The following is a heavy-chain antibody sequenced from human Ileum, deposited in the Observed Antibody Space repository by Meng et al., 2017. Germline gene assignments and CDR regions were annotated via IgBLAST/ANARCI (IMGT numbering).Heavy chain of an antibody. J-gene: IGHJ4*02. CDR1: GFTFSGYS. CDR3: ARDFFGYSSLRRSPVVHSPRDDY. Sequence: GGSLRLSCAASGFTFSGYSMNWVRQAPGKGLEWVSSISSSSSYIYYADSVKGRFTISRDNAKNSLYLQMNSLRAEDTAVYYCARDFFGYSSLRRSPVVHSPRDDYWGQGTLVTVSS. D-gene: IGHD6-13*01. CDR2: ISSSSSYI. V-gene: IGHV3-21*01.